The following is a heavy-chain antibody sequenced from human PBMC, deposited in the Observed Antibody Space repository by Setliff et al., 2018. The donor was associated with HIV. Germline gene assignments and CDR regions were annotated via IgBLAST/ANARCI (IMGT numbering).Heavy chain of an antibody. CDR2: VSSIGNT. V-gene: IGHV4-4*08. J-gene: IGHJ4*02. D-gene: IGHD1-26*01. Sequence: SETLSLTCSVSGISINGYYWSWIRQSPRTRLEWIGYVSSIGNTNYNPSLKSRVTISVDTSKNQFSLQLNSVTAADTVVYFCARTRAPYFFDFWGQGAQVTVSS. CDR1: GISINGYY. CDR3: ARTRAPYFFDF.